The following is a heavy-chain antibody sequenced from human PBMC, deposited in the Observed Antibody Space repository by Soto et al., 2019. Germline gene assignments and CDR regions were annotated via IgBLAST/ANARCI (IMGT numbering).Heavy chain of an antibody. V-gene: IGHV5-51*01. J-gene: IGHJ4*02. CDR2: IYPGDSET. CDR3: ARLGFPGAIYFDS. CDR1: GYNFTSFW. Sequence: GESLKISCKGSGYNFTSFWIGWVRQMPGKGLEWMGIIYPGDSETKYSPDFEGQVTISADRSTNTAYLQWRSLRASDTAMYYCARLGFPGAIYFDSWGLGTLVTVSS.